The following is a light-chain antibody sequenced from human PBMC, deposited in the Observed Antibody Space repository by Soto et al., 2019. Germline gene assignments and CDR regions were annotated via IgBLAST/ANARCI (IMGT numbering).Light chain of an antibody. Sequence: IVLSQSPATLSLSPGERATLSCRASQSIGLAIAWYQHKPGQAPRLLIFDASQRATGIPARFRGSGSGTDFTPSISSLEPEDFAVYYCQQRTDRPPWTFGQGTKVAIK. V-gene: IGKV3-11*01. J-gene: IGKJ1*01. CDR2: DAS. CDR1: QSIGLA. CDR3: QQRTDRPPWT.